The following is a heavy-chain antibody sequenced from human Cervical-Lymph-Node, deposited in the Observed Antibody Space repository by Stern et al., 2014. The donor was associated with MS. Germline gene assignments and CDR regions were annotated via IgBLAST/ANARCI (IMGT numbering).Heavy chain of an antibody. CDR3: ARGRSGIYYYYGMDV. V-gene: IGHV1-69*01. CDR2: VIPIFGTA. CDR1: GGTFSDYA. Sequence: VQLVQSGAEVKKPGSSVKVSCKASGGTFSDYAISWVRQAPGQGLEWMGGVIPIFGTAHYTQKFQGRLTISADESTSTAYMELSSLRSEDTAVYYCARGRSGIYYYYGMDVWGQGTTVTVSS. D-gene: IGHD6-25*01. J-gene: IGHJ6*02.